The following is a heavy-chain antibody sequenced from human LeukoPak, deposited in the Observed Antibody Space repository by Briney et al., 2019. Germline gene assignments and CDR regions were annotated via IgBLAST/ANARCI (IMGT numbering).Heavy chain of an antibody. CDR2: INQDGSVK. CDR1: GFTFNNYW. Sequence: GGSLRLSCVASGFTFNNYWMTWIRQAPGKGLDWVANINQDGSVKYYVDSVKGRITISRDDSKNTLYLQMNSLRPEDTAIYYCTTKVIRGYSGDDFDDWGQGTLVTVSS. D-gene: IGHD5-12*01. CDR3: TTKVIRGYSGDDFDD. V-gene: IGHV3-7*03. J-gene: IGHJ4*02.